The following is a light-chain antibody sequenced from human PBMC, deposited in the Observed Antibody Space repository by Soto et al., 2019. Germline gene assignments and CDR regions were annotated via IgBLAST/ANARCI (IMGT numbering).Light chain of an antibody. Sequence: EIVLTQSPGTLSSSPGERATLSCRASQTVTSNYLAWYQQKPGQAPRLLFFGASIRATGLPDRFSGGGSGTDFTLTISRLEPEDFAVYYCQQYGSSLGVTFGGGTKVDIK. CDR1: QTVTSNY. CDR3: QQYGSSLGVT. V-gene: IGKV3-20*01. J-gene: IGKJ4*01. CDR2: GAS.